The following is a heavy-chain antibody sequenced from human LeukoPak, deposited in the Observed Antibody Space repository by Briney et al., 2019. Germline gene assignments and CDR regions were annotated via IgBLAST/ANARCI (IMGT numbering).Heavy chain of an antibody. CDR3: AKAADYDFWSGYTCYFDY. CDR2: ISGSGGST. Sequence: GGSLRLSCAASRFTFSSYGMSWVRQAPGKGLEWVSGISGSGGSTYYADSAKGRFTISRDNSKNTLYLQMNSLRAEDTAVYYCAKAADYDFWSGYTCYFDYWGQGTLVTVSS. CDR1: RFTFSSYG. D-gene: IGHD3-3*01. J-gene: IGHJ4*02. V-gene: IGHV3-23*01.